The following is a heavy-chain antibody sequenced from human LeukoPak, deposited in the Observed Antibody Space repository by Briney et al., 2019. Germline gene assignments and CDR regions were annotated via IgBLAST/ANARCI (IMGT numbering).Heavy chain of an antibody. CDR2: ISYDGSNK. V-gene: IGHV3-30-3*01. CDR3: ARATEKWEPQVDY. Sequence: GGSLRLSCAASGFSFSISAMSWVRQAPGKGLEWVAVISYDGSNKYYADSVKGRFTISRDNSKNTLYLQMNSLRAEDTAVYYCARATEKWEPQVDYWGQGTLVTVSS. D-gene: IGHD1-26*01. CDR1: GFSFSISA. J-gene: IGHJ4*02.